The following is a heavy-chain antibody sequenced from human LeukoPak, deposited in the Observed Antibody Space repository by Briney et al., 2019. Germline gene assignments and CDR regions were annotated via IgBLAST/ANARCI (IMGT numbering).Heavy chain of an antibody. CDR1: GYTFTGYY. D-gene: IGHD3-16*01. CDR3: ASFGSMITFGGVITLLDY. Sequence: ASVKVSCKASGYTFTGYYMHWVRQAPGQGLEWMGWMNPNSGGTNYAQKFQGRVTMTRDTSISTAYMELSRLRSDDTAVYYCASFGSMITFGGVITLLDYWGQGTLVTVSS. CDR2: MNPNSGGT. J-gene: IGHJ4*02. V-gene: IGHV1-2*02.